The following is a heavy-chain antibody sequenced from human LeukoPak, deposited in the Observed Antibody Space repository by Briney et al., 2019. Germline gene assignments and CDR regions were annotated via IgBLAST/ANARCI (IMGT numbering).Heavy chain of an antibody. D-gene: IGHD1-26*01. CDR2: ISGSGGST. J-gene: IGHJ3*02. CDR1: GFTFSRHA. V-gene: IGHV3-23*01. Sequence: PGGSLRLSCVASGFTFSRHATSWVRQAPGKGLDWVSGISGSGGSTYYADSVKGRFTISRDSSKNTLYLQMNSLRAGDTAVYYCAKGAIVGSTLEAFDIWGQGTMVTVSS. CDR3: AKGAIVGSTLEAFDI.